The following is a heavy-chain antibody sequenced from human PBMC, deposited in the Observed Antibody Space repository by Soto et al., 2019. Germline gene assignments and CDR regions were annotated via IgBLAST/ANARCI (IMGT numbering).Heavy chain of an antibody. CDR3: ACIFSGGYGYGFYYYGMDV. Sequence: SETLSLTCTGSGGSISSSSYYWGWIRHPPGKGLEWIGSIYYSGSTYYNPSLKSRVTISVDTSKNQFSLKLSSVTAADTAVYYCACIFSGGYGYGFYYYGMDVWGQGTTVT. D-gene: IGHD5-18*01. CDR1: GGSISSSSYY. CDR2: IYYSGST. J-gene: IGHJ6*02. V-gene: IGHV4-39*01.